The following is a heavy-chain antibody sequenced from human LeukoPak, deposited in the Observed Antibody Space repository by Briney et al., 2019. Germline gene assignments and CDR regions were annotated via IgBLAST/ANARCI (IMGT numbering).Heavy chain of an antibody. D-gene: IGHD5-12*01. V-gene: IGHV4-59*08. Sequence: SETLSLTCTVSGGSISTYFWYWPRQPPGKGQGWIGFVYYTGSTDYNPSLKSRVSISVDTSKNQFSLKLSSVTVADTAVYYCARPVSKGYSDYYMDVWGKGTTVTVSS. CDR2: VYYTGST. J-gene: IGHJ6*03. CDR3: ARPVSKGYSDYYMDV. CDR1: GGSISTYF.